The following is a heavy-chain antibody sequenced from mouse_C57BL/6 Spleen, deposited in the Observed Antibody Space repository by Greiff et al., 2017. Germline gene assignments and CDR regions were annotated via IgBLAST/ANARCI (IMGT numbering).Heavy chain of an antibody. CDR2: ISSGSSTI. CDR1: GFTFSDYG. J-gene: IGHJ3*01. V-gene: IGHV5-17*01. D-gene: IGHD2-4*01. Sequence: EVHLVESGGGLVKPGGSLKLSCAASGFTFSDYGMHWVRQAPEKGLEWVAYISSGSSTIYYADTVKGRFTISRDNAKNTLFLQMTSLRSEDTAMYYCARGRDDYPFAYWGQGTLVTVSA. CDR3: ARGRDDYPFAY.